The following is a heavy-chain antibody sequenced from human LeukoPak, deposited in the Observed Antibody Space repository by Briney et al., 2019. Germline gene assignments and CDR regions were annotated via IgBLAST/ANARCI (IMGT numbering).Heavy chain of an antibody. CDR1: GFTLSTNA. Sequence: PGGSLRLSCLTSGFTLSTNAMSWVRQAPGKGLEWISGISGSGASTYYADSVKGRFTISRDDSRNTLYLQMNSLRAEDTAMYYCARGDDSGYYDYFDYWGQGALVTVSS. D-gene: IGHD3-22*01. CDR2: ISGSGAST. J-gene: IGHJ4*02. CDR3: ARGDDSGYYDYFDY. V-gene: IGHV3-23*01.